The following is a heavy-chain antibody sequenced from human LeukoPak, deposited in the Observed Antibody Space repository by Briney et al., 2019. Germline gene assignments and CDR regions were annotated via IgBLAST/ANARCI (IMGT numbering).Heavy chain of an antibody. Sequence: TSSETLSLICSVSGGSIRYYYWSWIRQPAGKGLEWIGRIYSSGSTNYNPSLKSRVTMSVNTSKNHFSLKLSSVTAADTAVYYCARELGYCSGDSCSFYYYIDVWGKGTTVTISS. J-gene: IGHJ6*03. CDR3: ARELGYCSGDSCSFYYYIDV. D-gene: IGHD2-15*01. CDR2: IYSSGST. CDR1: GGSIRYYY. V-gene: IGHV4-4*07.